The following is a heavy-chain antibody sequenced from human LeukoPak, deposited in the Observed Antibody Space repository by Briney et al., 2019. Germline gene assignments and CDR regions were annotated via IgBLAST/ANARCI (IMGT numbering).Heavy chain of an antibody. CDR3: ARGISYYDSSGIDY. CDR2: THYSGT. J-gene: IGHJ4*02. Sequence: SETLSLTCTVSGGSIRSYYCSWIRQPPGKGLEWIGYTHYSGTNYNPSLKSRVTISADTSKNQFSLKLSSVTAADTAVYYCARGISYYDSSGIDYWGQGTLVTVSS. D-gene: IGHD3-22*01. V-gene: IGHV4-59*01. CDR1: GGSIRSYY.